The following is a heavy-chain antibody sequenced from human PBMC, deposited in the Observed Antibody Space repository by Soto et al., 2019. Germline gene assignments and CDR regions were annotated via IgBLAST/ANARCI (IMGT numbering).Heavy chain of an antibody. J-gene: IGHJ4*02. CDR2: INPSGGST. V-gene: IGHV1-46*01. D-gene: IGHD5-12*01. CDR3: AREGDGYNYFDY. CDR1: GYTFTSYY. Sequence: ASGRVSCKASGYTFTSYYMHWVRQAPGQGLGWMGIINPSGGSTSYAQKFQGRVTMTRDTSTSTVYMELSSLRSEDTAVYYCAREGDGYNYFDYWGQGTLVTVS.